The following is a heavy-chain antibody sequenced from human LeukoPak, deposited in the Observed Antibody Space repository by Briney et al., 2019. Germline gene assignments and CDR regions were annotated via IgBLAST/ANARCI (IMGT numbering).Heavy chain of an antibody. Sequence: GGSLRRSCAASGFTCRSYWMTWVRQAPGRGLEWVATIKADGGDKYYVNSVKGRFTISRDNAKNSLSLQMDSLRAEDTAVYYCARGGLWGGDYWGQGTLVTVSS. CDR3: ARGGLWGGDY. J-gene: IGHJ4*02. V-gene: IGHV3-7*01. D-gene: IGHD3-16*01. CDR2: IKADGGDK. CDR1: GFTCRSYW.